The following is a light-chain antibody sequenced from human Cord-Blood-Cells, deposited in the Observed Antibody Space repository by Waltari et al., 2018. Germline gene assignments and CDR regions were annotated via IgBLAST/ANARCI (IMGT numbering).Light chain of an antibody. Sequence: EIVLTQSPGTLSLSPGERATLSCRASQSVSSSYLAWYQQKPGKAPRLLIYGASSRATGIPDRFSGSGSGTDFTLNISRLEPEDFAVYYCQQYGSSPRTFGQGTKVEIK. V-gene: IGKV3-20*01. CDR3: QQYGSSPRT. CDR1: QSVSSSY. CDR2: GAS. J-gene: IGKJ1*01.